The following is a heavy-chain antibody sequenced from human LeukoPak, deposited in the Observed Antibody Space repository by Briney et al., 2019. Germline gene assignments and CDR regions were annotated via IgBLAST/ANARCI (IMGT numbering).Heavy chain of an antibody. V-gene: IGHV3-30*02. D-gene: IGHD1-26*01. CDR2: IRSDGYHT. CDR1: GFTFNNYW. J-gene: IGHJ4*02. Sequence: AGGSLRLSCVASGFTFNNYWMTWVRQAPGKGLEWVAFIRSDGYHTYYTDSVKGRFIITRDNFKNTLYLQMNSLRLEDMAVYYCAKPSGSGVDYWGRGTRVTVSS. CDR3: AKPSGSGVDY.